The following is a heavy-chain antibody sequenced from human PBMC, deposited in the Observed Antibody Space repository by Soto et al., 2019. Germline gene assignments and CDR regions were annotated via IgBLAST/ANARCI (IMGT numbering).Heavy chain of an antibody. J-gene: IGHJ6*02. CDR3: ARDPHCSGGSCYPAYYGMDV. CDR1: GGTFSIYA. Sequence: ASVNFSCKASGGTFSIYAISWVRQAPGQGLEWMGGIIPIFGTANYAQKFQGRVTITADESTSTAYMELSSLRSEDTAVYYCARDPHCSGGSCYPAYYGMDVWGQGTTVTVSS. D-gene: IGHD2-15*01. V-gene: IGHV1-69*13. CDR2: IIPIFGTA.